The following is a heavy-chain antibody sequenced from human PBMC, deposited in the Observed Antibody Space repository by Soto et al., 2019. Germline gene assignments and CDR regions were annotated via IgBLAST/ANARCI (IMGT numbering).Heavy chain of an antibody. CDR2: IPSDGSNR. CDR1: GFTFSDYA. D-gene: IGHD2-15*01. V-gene: IGHV3-30-3*01. J-gene: IGHJ4*02. Sequence: GGSLRLSCAASGFTFSDYALHWVRQAPGKGLECVTVIPSDGSNRYYADSVKGRFTISRDKSKNSLYLQMNSLRAEDTAVYYCARGVVSGVWIGYWGQGTLVTVSS. CDR3: ARGVVSGVWIGY.